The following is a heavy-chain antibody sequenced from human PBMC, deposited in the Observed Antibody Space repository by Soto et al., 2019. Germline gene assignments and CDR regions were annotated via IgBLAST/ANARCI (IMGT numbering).Heavy chain of an antibody. CDR3: ARAMTTVTTLGYYFDY. CDR2: IYYSGST. J-gene: IGHJ4*02. CDR1: GGSISSYY. D-gene: IGHD4-17*01. Sequence: QVQLQESGPGLVKPSETLSLTCTVSGGSISSYYWSWIRQPPGKGLEWIGYIYYSGSTNYNPSLKSRVTISVDTSKNQFSLKLSSVTAADTAVYYCARAMTTVTTLGYYFDYWGQGTLVTVSS. V-gene: IGHV4-59*01.